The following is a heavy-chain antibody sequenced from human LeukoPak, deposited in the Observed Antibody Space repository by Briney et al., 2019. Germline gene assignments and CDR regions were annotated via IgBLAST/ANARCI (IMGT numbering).Heavy chain of an antibody. CDR2: ISSSSSYI. D-gene: IGHD3-22*01. V-gene: IGHV3-21*01. Sequence: PGGSLSRSCAASGFTFSSYSMHWVRQAPGKGLEWGSSISSSSSYIYYADSVKGRFTISRDNAKNSLYLQMNSLRAEDTAVYYCASGYYDSSGQSAGYWGQGRLVTVSS. CDR3: ASGYYDSSGQSAGY. J-gene: IGHJ4*02. CDR1: GFTFSSYS.